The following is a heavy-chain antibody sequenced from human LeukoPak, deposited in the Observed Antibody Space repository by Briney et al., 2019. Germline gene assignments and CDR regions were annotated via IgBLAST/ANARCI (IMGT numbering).Heavy chain of an antibody. CDR1: GYTFTTYA. CDR3: ARVHPAYYYGSGSLIDY. J-gene: IGHJ4*02. Sequence: GASVKVSCKASGYTFTTYAMHWVRQAPGQRLEWMGWINAGNGNTKYSQEFQGRVTITRDTSASTAYMELSSLRSEDTAVYYCARVHPAYYYGSGSLIDYWGQGTLVTVSS. CDR2: INAGNGNT. D-gene: IGHD3-10*01. V-gene: IGHV1-3*03.